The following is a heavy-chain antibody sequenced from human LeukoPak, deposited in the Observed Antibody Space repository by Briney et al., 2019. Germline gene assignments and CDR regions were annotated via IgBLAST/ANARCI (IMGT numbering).Heavy chain of an antibody. V-gene: IGHV3-74*01. Sequence: GGSLRLSCAASGFTFSRYWMHWVRQAPGKGLVWVPRINSDGSSTTFAASVKGRFTISRDNAKNTLYLQMNSLRAEDTAVYYCAREDRLGYNYAYGLDVWGQGTTVTVSS. CDR3: AREDRLGYNYAYGLDV. J-gene: IGHJ6*02. CDR1: GFTFSRYW. CDR2: INSDGSST. D-gene: IGHD5-18*01.